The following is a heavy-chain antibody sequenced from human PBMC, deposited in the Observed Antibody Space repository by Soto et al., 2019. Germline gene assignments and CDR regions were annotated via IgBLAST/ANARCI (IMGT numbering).Heavy chain of an antibody. V-gene: IGHV3-13*01. CDR3: ARGQEVGAHFFDS. J-gene: IGHJ4*02. Sequence: PGGSLRLSCEPSGFTFSKFYMHWVRQPTGKCLEWVSTIGISGDTYYAVSVKGRFTISRDNAKNSSSLQRNSLRAADTALYFCARGQEVGAHFFDSWGQGTQVTVSS. CDR1: GFTFSKFY. CDR2: IGISGDT. D-gene: IGHD2-15*01.